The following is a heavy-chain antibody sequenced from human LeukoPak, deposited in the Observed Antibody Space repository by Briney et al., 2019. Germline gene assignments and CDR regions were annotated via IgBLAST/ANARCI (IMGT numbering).Heavy chain of an antibody. CDR1: GFTFSSYS. Sequence: GGSLRLSCAASGFTFSSYSMNWVRQATGKGLEWVSFISTSSSYIHNADSVKGRFTISRDNAENSLYLQMNSLRAEDTAVYYCARAAIAAARIYYYMDVWGKGTTVTVSS. D-gene: IGHD6-13*01. CDR2: ISTSSSYI. CDR3: ARAAIAAARIYYYMDV. J-gene: IGHJ6*03. V-gene: IGHV3-21*01.